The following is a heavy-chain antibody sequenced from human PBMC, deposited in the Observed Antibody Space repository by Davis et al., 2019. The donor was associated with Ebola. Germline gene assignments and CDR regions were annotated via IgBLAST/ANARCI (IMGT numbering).Heavy chain of an antibody. D-gene: IGHD2-2*01. CDR2: ISAYNGNT. V-gene: IGHV1-18*01. CDR3: ARDSPYCSSTSCYLDY. CDR1: GYTFTSYG. Sequence: ASVKVSCKASGYTFTSYGISWVRQAPGQGLEWMGWISAYNGNTNYAQKFQGRVTITADESTSTAYMELSSLRSEDTAVYYCARDSPYCSSTSCYLDYWGQGTLVTVSS. J-gene: IGHJ4*02.